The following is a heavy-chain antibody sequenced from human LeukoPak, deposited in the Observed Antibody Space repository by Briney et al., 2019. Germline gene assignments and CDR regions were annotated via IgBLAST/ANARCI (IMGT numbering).Heavy chain of an antibody. CDR1: GGSISSYY. CDR2: IYYSGST. V-gene: IGHV4-59*01. D-gene: IGHD1-20*01. CDR3: ARDGGHNWNPPYFDY. Sequence: SETLSLTCTVSGGSISSYYWSWIRQPPGKGLEWIGYIYYSGSTNYNPSLKSRVTISVDTSKNQFSLKLSSVTAAGTAVYYCARDGGHNWNPPYFDYWGQGTLVTVSS. J-gene: IGHJ4*02.